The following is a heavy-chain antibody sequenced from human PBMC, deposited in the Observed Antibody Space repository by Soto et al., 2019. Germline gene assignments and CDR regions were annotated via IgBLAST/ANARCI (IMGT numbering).Heavy chain of an antibody. CDR3: VHLQPSTLRGRPGMDV. J-gene: IGHJ6*02. V-gene: IGHV1-69*01. CDR1: GGTLGSYA. D-gene: IGHD4-4*01. Sequence: QVQLLQSGAEVRKPGSSVKVSCKASGGTLGSYAITWVRQAPGQGFEWMGGFIPIFGITNDAQGFEDRLTITADESTSTVYTELSSLTYDDTAVYYCVHLQPSTLRGRPGMDVWGQGTTITFSS. CDR2: FIPIFGIT.